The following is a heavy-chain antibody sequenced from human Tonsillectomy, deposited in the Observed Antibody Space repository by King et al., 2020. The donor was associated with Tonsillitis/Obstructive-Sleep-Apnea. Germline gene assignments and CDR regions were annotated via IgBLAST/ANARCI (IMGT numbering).Heavy chain of an antibody. CDR1: GGSFSGYY. Sequence: VQLQQWGAGLLKPSETLSLTCAVYGGSFSGYYWSWIRQPPGKGLEWIGEINHSGSTNYNPSLKSRVTISVDTSKNQFSLKLRSVTAADTAVYYCAPGQTWYYSDSSSPPWGQATLVTVSA. D-gene: IGHD3-22*01. CDR3: APGQTWYYSDSSSPP. J-gene: IGHJ4*02. V-gene: IGHV4-34*01. CDR2: INHSGST.